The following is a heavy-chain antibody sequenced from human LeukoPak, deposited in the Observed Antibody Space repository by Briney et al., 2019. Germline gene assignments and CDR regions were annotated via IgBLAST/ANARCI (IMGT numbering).Heavy chain of an antibody. CDR1: GFTFSHYW. CDR2: INTDGSDT. D-gene: IGHD7-27*01. Sequence: GGSLRLSCAASGFTFSHYWMHWVRQAPGKGLVWVSRINTDGSDTVYADSVKGRFTISRDNAKNTLYLQMNSLRAEDTAVYYCARDRSVTNGGFDYWGQGTLVPVSS. V-gene: IGHV3-74*01. J-gene: IGHJ4*02. CDR3: ARDRSVTNGGFDY.